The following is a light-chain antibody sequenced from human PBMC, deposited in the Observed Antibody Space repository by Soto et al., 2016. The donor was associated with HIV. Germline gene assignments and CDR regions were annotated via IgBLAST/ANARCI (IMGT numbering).Light chain of an antibody. V-gene: IGLV3-25*03. CDR3: QSADSSGTYRI. CDR2: KDT. J-gene: IGLJ2*01. Sequence: SYELTQPPSVSVSPGQTARITCSGDALPKQYAFWYQQKPGQAPVLVIYKDTERPSGIPERFSGSSSGTTVTLTISGVQAEDEADYYCQSADSSGTYRIFGGGTGLTVL. CDR1: ALPKQY.